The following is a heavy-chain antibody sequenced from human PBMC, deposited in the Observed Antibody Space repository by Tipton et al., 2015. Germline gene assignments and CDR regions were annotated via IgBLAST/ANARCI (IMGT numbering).Heavy chain of an antibody. D-gene: IGHD4-17*01. CDR3: ARPSVTTNYYGMDV. CDR1: GFTFSSYS. CDR2: ISSSSSHI. V-gene: IGHV3-21*01. J-gene: IGHJ6*02. Sequence: SLRLSCAASGFTFSSYSMNWVRQAPGKGLEWVSAISSSSSHIYYADSVKGRFTISRDNAKNSLYLQMNSLRAEDTAVYYCARPSVTTNYYGMDVWDQGP.